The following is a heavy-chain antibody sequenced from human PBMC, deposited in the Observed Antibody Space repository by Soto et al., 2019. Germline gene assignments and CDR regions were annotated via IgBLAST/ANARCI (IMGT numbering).Heavy chain of an antibody. J-gene: IGHJ4*02. Sequence: KTSETLSLTCAVSGGSISSGGYSWSWIRQPPGKGLEWIGYIYHSGSTYYNPSLKSRVTISVDRSKNQFSLKLSSVTAADTAVYYCDSGYSYGLFDYWGQGTLVTVSS. D-gene: IGHD5-18*01. CDR1: GGSISSGGYS. CDR2: IYHSGST. V-gene: IGHV4-30-2*01. CDR3: DSGYSYGLFDY.